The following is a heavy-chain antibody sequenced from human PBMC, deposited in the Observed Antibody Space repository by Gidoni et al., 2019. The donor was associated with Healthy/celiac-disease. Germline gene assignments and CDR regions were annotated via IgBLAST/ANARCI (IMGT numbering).Heavy chain of an antibody. J-gene: IGHJ6*04. CDR1: GFTFSSYG. CDR2: ISYDGSNK. CDR3: ARIVPPKDV. D-gene: IGHD3-16*02. Sequence: VQLVESGGGVVQPGRSLRLSCAASGFTFSSYGMHWVRQAPGKGLGWVAVISYDGSNKYYADSVKGRFTISRDNSKNTLYLQMNSLRAEDTAVYYCARIVPPKDVWGKGTTVTVSS. V-gene: IGHV3-30*03.